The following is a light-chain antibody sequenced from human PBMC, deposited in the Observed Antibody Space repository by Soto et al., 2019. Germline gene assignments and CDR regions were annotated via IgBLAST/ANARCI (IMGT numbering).Light chain of an antibody. J-gene: IGKJ4*01. CDR1: QSVSTY. V-gene: IGKV1-39*01. Sequence: DIPMTQSPSSLSASVGDRVTLTCRASQSVSTYLNWYHQKPGKAPKLLIYAASSLHGGVPSRFSGSGSGTDFTLTISSLQPEDFATYYCQQSYITPLTFGGGTTVEIK. CDR3: QQSYITPLT. CDR2: AAS.